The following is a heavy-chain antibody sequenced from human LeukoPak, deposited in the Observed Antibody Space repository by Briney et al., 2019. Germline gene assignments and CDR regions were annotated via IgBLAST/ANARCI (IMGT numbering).Heavy chain of an antibody. J-gene: IGHJ5*02. D-gene: IGHD3-10*01. V-gene: IGHV4-59*01. CDR1: GGSISGYS. Sequence: PSETLSLTCTVSGGSISGYSWTWIRQPPGQGLEWIGYFHNSRTTSYSPSLTGRVTISVDTAMDQIFLKLNSVTAADTAVYYCARGHLGLSPWGQGTLVTVSS. CDR3: ARGHLGLSP. CDR2: FHNSRTT.